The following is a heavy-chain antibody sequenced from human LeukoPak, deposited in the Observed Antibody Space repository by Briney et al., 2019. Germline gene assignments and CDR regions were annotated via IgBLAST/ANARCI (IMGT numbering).Heavy chain of an antibody. D-gene: IGHD2-21*02. J-gene: IGHJ3*02. CDR2: IIPIFGTA. V-gene: IGHV1-69*06. CDR1: GGTFSSYA. Sequence: SVKVSCKASGGTFSSYAISWVRQAPGQGLEWMGRIIPIFGTANYAQKFQGRVAITADKSTSTAYMELSSLRSEDTAVYYCASRGDWAFDIWGQGTMVTVSS. CDR3: ASRGDWAFDI.